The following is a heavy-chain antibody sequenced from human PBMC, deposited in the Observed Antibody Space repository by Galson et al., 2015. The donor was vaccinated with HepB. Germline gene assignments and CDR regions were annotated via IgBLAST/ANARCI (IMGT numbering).Heavy chain of an antibody. D-gene: IGHD2-8*01. Sequence: SVKVSCKASGSTFTSLAFSWVRQAPGQGLEWMGWISGYSVNTNYAQKFQGRVTMTRDVSTSTVFMELRSLTSDDTAIYYCARDQWPEDSIHFDYWGQGTLVTVSS. CDR3: ARDQWPEDSIHFDY. V-gene: IGHV1-18*01. CDR2: ISGYSVNT. CDR1: GSTFTSLA. J-gene: IGHJ4*02.